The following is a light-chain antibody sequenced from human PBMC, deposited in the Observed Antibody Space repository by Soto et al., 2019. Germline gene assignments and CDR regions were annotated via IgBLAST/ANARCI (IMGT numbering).Light chain of an antibody. CDR2: GAF. J-gene: IGKJ1*01. CDR1: HNINRN. V-gene: IGKV3-15*01. Sequence: EIVMTQYPATLSVSSGERATLSCRASHNINRNLARYQQKPGQAPRLLIYGAFLRATGIPARFSGGGSGTEFTLTISNLQSEDFADFYWQQDQNWPQTFGQGTKVEIK. CDR3: QQDQNWPQT.